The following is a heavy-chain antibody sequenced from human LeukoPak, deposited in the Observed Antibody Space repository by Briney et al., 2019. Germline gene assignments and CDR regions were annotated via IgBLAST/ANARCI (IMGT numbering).Heavy chain of an antibody. V-gene: IGHV4-59*11. CDR3: ARQLGRDAFDI. Sequence: SETLSLTCTVSGGSISSHYWSWIRQPPGKGLEWIGYIYYSGSTNYNPSLKSRVTISVDTSKNQFSLKLSSVTAADTAVYYCARQLGRDAFDIWGQGTKVTVSS. J-gene: IGHJ3*02. CDR1: GGSISSHY. CDR2: IYYSGST. D-gene: IGHD6-6*01.